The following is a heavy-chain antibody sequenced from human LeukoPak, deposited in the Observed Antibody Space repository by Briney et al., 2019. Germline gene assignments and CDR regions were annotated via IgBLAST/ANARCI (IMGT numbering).Heavy chain of an antibody. Sequence: GESLKISCKGSGYSFTSYWIGWVRQMPGKGLEWMAIINPGNSDIKYNPAFQGQVTISADNSISTAYLQWSSLKASDSAMYYCTRRSSSEFWGQGTLVTVSS. CDR1: GYSFTSYW. CDR3: TRRSSSEF. D-gene: IGHD6-6*01. J-gene: IGHJ4*02. V-gene: IGHV5-51*01. CDR2: INPGNSDI.